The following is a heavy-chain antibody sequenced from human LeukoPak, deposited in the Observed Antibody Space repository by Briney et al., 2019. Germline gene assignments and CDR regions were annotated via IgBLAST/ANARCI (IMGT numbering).Heavy chain of an antibody. CDR1: SFTSYW. D-gene: IGHD2-2*01. CDR2: ISHSGST. CDR3: ARQSCSSTSCYFSFGGAYEY. J-gene: IGHJ4*02. V-gene: IGHV4-39*01. Sequence: SFTSYWIGWIRQAPGKGLEWIGSISHSGSTYYNPSLKSRISISVDTSKNQFSLQLSSVTAADTAVYYCARQSCSSTSCYFSFGGAYEYWGQGTLVTVSS.